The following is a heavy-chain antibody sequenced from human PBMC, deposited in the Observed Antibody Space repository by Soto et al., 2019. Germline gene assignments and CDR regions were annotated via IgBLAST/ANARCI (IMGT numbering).Heavy chain of an antibody. CDR3: ARSWTYCSGGSCTPRRFDP. CDR2: IGTAGDT. D-gene: IGHD2-15*01. V-gene: IGHV3-13*01. CDR1: GFTFSSYD. J-gene: IGHJ5*02. Sequence: PGESLKISCAASGFTFSSYDMHWVRQATGKGLEWVSAIGTAGDTYYPGSVKGRFTISRENAKNSLYLQMNSLRAEDTAVYYCARSWTYCSGGSCTPRRFDPWGQGTLVTVS.